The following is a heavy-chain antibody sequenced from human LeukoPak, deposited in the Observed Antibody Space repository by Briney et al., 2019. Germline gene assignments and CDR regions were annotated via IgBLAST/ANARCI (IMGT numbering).Heavy chain of an antibody. CDR3: ARPRGAISNDFDY. D-gene: IGHD2/OR15-2a*01. CDR2: ISSSSRTI. V-gene: IGHV3-48*02. J-gene: IGHJ4*02. CDR1: GFTFSSYS. Sequence: GGSLRLSCAASGFTFSSYSMNWVRQAPGKGLEWVSYISSSSRTIYYADSVKGRFTISRDNAKNSLYLQMNSLRDENTAVYYCARPRGAISNDFDYWGQGTLVTVSS.